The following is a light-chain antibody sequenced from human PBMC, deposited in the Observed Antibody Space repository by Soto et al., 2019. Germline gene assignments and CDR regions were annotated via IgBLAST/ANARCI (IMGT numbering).Light chain of an antibody. CDR2: EVS. CDR3: SSYTSSSTWV. V-gene: IGLV2-14*01. CDR1: SSDVGGYNY. J-gene: IGLJ1*01. Sequence: QSALTQPASVSGSPGQSITISCTGTSSDVGGYNYVSWYQQHPGKAPKLMIYEVSNRPSGVSNRFSGSKSGNTASLTISGLQAEDVADYYCSSYTSSSTWVFGTGTNVTVL.